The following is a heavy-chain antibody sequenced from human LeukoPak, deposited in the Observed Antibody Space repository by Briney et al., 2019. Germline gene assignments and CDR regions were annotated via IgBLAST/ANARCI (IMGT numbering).Heavy chain of an antibody. D-gene: IGHD6-19*01. J-gene: IGHJ4*02. CDR3: GRGSGWYFY. V-gene: IGHV4-59*08. CDR1: GGSISIYY. CDR2: IHYSGRT. Sequence: PSETLSLTCTVSGGSISIYYWSGLRQPPGGAREWIGYIHYSGRTTYNPPLKSRLTISVDTPKTHFSLRLTAVTAAATVVYYWGRGSGWYFYSGPGTLVTASS.